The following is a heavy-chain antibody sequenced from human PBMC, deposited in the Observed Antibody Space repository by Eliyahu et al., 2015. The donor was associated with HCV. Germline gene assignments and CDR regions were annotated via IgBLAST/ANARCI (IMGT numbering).Heavy chain of an antibody. J-gene: IGHJ5*02. CDR1: GFSLSNARMG. V-gene: IGHV2-26*01. Sequence: QXTLKESGPVLVKPTETLTLTCTVSGFSLSNARMGVSWIRQPPGKALEWLAHFFSNDEKSYSTSLKSRLTISKDTSKSQVVLTMTNMDPVDTATYYCARISTSGYVGNNWFDPWGQGTLVTVSS. D-gene: IGHD2-2*01. CDR3: ARISTSGYVGNNWFDP. CDR2: FFSNDEK.